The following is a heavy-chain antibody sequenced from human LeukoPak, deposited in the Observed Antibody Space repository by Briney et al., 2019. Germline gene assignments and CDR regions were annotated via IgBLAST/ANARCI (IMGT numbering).Heavy chain of an antibody. V-gene: IGHV3-48*01. Sequence: GGSLRLSYAASGFTFSSYSMNWVRQAPGKGLEWVSYISSSSSTIYYADSVKGRFTISRDNAKNSLYLQMNSLRAEDTAVYYCARDSSDIVVVPAAMSDAFDTWGQGTMVTVSS. CDR3: ARDSSDIVVVPAAMSDAFDT. CDR1: GFTFSSYS. D-gene: IGHD2-2*01. CDR2: ISSSSSTI. J-gene: IGHJ3*02.